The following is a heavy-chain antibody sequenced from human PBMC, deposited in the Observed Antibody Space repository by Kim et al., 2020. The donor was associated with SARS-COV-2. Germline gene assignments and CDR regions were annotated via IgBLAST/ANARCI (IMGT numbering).Heavy chain of an antibody. V-gene: IGHV4-59*08. CDR1: GGSISSYY. CDR3: ARHYDFWSGYYSGVGYYFDY. CDR2: IYYSGST. J-gene: IGHJ4*02. Sequence: SETLSLTCTVSGGSISSYYWSWIRQPPGKGLEWIGYIYYSGSTNYNPSLKSRVTISVDTSKNQFSLKLSSVTAADTAVYYCARHYDFWSGYYSGVGYYFDYWGQGTLVTVSS. D-gene: IGHD3-3*01.